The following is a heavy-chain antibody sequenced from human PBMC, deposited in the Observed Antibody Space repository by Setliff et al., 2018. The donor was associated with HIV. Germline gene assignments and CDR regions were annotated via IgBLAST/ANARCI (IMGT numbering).Heavy chain of an antibody. J-gene: IGHJ3*02. D-gene: IGHD1-7*01. Sequence: PGGSLRLSCSASGFTFSSYAMHWVRQAPGKGLEYVSAISSNGGSTYYADSVKGRFTISRDNSKNTLYLQMSSLRAEGTAVYYCVKDGPELQQAFDIWGQGTMVTVSS. V-gene: IGHV3-64D*09. CDR3: VKDGPELQQAFDI. CDR1: GFTFSSYA. CDR2: ISSNGGST.